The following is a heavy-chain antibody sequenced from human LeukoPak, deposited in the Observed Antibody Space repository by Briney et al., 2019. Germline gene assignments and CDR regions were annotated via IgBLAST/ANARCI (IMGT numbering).Heavy chain of an antibody. J-gene: IGHJ5*02. CDR1: GDTFTNYA. V-gene: IGHV7-4-1*02. D-gene: IGHD3-22*01. Sequence: ASVKVSCKASGDTFTNYAMSWVRQAPGQGLEWMGWINTNTGNPTYAQGFTGRFVFSLDTSVSTAYLQISSLKAEDTAVYYCARSYYYDTSVQGVAGWFDPLGPGNPGHRLL. CDR2: INTNTGNP. CDR3: ARSYYYDTSVQGVAGWFDP.